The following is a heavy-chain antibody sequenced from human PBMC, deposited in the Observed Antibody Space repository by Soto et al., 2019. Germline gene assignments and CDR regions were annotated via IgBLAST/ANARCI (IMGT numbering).Heavy chain of an antibody. CDR2: ISGSGSST. J-gene: IGHJ4*02. CDR3: AKAIGGCSSTTCYAADY. Sequence: GGSLRLSCAASGFTFSSYAMNWVRQAPGKGLEWVSAISGSGSSTYSADSVKGRFTISRDNSKNTLYLQVNSLRADDTAVYYCAKAIGGCSSTTCYAADYWGQGTLVTVSS. D-gene: IGHD2-2*01. CDR1: GFTFSSYA. V-gene: IGHV3-23*01.